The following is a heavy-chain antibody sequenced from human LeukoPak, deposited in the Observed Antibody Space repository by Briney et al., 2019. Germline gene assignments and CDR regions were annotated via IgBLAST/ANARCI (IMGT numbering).Heavy chain of an antibody. D-gene: IGHD3-10*01. CDR1: GFTFSSYG. CDR2: ISYDGSNK. Sequence: PGGSLRLSCAASGFTFSSYGMHWVRQAPGKGLEWVAVISYDGSNKYYADSVKGRFTISRDNSKNTLYLQMNSLRAEDKAVYYCAKAMVRGVIRYYFDYWGQGTLVTVSS. J-gene: IGHJ4*02. V-gene: IGHV3-30*18. CDR3: AKAMVRGVIRYYFDY.